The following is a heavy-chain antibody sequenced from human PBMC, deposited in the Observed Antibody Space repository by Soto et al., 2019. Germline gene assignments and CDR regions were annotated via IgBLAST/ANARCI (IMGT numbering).Heavy chain of an antibody. CDR2: ISAYNGNT. V-gene: IGHV1-18*01. Sequence: QVQLVQSGAEVKKPGASVKVSCKASGYTFTSYGISWVRQAPGQGLEWMGWISAYNGNTNYAQKLQGRVTMTTDTSTSPAYMELRCLRSYDTAVYYCARYYYDSSDYYPATAFDYWGQGTLVPVSS. J-gene: IGHJ4*02. D-gene: IGHD3-22*01. CDR3: ARYYYDSSDYYPATAFDY. CDR1: GYTFTSYG.